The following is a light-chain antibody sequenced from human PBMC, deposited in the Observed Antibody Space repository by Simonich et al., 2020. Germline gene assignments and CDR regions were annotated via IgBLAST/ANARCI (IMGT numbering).Light chain of an antibody. J-gene: IGLJ2*01. V-gene: IGLV2-14*03. CDR2: DVS. CDR3: SSYTSSTHVV. Sequence: QSALTQPASVSGSPGQAITISCTGTSSDVGGYNYVSWYQQHPGKAPKLMLYDVSNRPSGCSNRFPGSKSGNTASLTISGLQAEDEADYYCSSYTSSTHVVFGGGTKLTVL. CDR1: SSDVGGYNY.